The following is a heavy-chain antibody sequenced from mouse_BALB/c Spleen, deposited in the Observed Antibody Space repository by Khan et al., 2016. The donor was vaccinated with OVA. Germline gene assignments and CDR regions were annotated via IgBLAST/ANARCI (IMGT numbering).Heavy chain of an antibody. CDR3: ARWFTY. V-gene: IGHV3-2*02. CDR1: GYSITSDYA. CDR2: ISSSGGN. J-gene: IGHJ3*01. Sequence: EVQLQESGPGLVKPSQSLSLTCTVTGYSITSDYAWNWIRQFPGNKLEWMGYISSSGGNTTNPSLQSRISITRATSKNQFFLQLNSVTTEDTATYDCARWFTYWGQGTLVTVSA.